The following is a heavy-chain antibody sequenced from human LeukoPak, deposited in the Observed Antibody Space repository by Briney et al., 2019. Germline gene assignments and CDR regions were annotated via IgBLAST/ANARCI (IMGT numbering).Heavy chain of an antibody. V-gene: IGHV3-11*04. D-gene: IGHD2-15*01. CDR1: GLRFSGHY. CDR3: ARGDCSATSCYYFDN. J-gene: IGHJ4*02. Sequence: GGPLRLSCAASGLRFSGHYMSWIRQAPGKRLEWISYISSTITTIYYADSVKGRFTISRDNAKNSLYLQMSSLRAEDTAVYYCARGDCSATSCYYFDNWGQGTLVTVSS. CDR2: ISSTITTI.